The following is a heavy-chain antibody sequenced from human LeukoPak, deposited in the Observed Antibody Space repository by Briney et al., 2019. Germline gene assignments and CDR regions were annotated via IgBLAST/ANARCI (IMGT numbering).Heavy chain of an antibody. CDR1: GFTFSSYE. D-gene: IGHD5-12*01. J-gene: IGHJ6*03. V-gene: IGHV3-48*03. CDR3: AKGGGYEAQYYYYYLDV. CDR2: ISSSGSTI. Sequence: GGSLRLSCAASGFTFSSYEMNWVRQAPGKGLEWVSYISSSGSTIYYADSVKGRFTISRDNAKNSLYLQMNSLRAEDTAVYYCAKGGGYEAQYYYYYLDVWGKGTTVTISS.